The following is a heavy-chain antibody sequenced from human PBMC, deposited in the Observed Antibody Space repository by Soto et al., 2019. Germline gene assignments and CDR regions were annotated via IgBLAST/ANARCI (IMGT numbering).Heavy chain of an antibody. J-gene: IGHJ4*02. CDR3: TRGEISTYYYGSGSYYLVDFDY. CDR2: IRSKAYGGTT. D-gene: IGHD3-10*01. V-gene: IGHV3-49*03. Sequence: GVLRLSCTASGFTFGDYAMSWFRQAPGKGLEWVGFIRSKAYGGTTEYAASVKGRFTISRDDSKSIAYLQMNSLKTEDTAVYYCTRGEISTYYYGSGSYYLVDFDYWGQGTLVTVSS. CDR1: GFTFGDYA.